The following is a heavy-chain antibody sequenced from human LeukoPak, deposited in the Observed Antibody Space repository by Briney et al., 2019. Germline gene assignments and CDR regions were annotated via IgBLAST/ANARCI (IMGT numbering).Heavy chain of an antibody. D-gene: IGHD1-26*01. CDR3: ARHDSDPPFMKWEIPPPNNCLDP. J-gene: IGHJ5*02. CDR1: GYSFTSYW. CDR2: IYPGDSDT. V-gene: IGHV5-51*01. Sequence: GESLQISCKGSGYSFTSYWIGWVRQMPGKGLEWMGMIYPGDSDTRYSPSSQGQVTISADKSISTAYLQLSSLKASDTAMYYCARHDSDPPFMKWEIPPPNNCLDPWGQGTLVTVST.